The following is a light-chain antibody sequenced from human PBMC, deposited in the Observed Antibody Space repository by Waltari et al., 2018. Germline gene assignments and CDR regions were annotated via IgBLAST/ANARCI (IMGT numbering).Light chain of an antibody. CDR1: QGISNY. Sequence: DIQMTQSPSSLSASVGDRVTITCRASQGISNYLAWYQQKPGKAPNLLIYAASTLQSGVPSRCSGSRYDRAFILAISNLQAEDAATDYCQKHDSVPPFPFGPGTKVDIK. CDR2: AAS. J-gene: IGKJ3*01. CDR3: QKHDSVPPFP. V-gene: IGKV1-27*01.